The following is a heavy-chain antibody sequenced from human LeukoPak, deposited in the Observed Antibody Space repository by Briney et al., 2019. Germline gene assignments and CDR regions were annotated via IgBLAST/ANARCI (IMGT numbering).Heavy chain of an antibody. J-gene: IGHJ4*02. V-gene: IGHV4-31*03. CDR2: IYYSGST. D-gene: IGHD3-22*01. CDR1: GGSISTGGYY. CDR3: ARAAPNYYDSSGSLRNPYFDY. Sequence: SETLSLTCTVSGGSISTGGYYWSWIRQHPGKGLEWIGNIYYSGSTYYSPSLKSRVTISVDTSKNQFSLTLISVTAADTAVYSCARAAPNYYDSSGSLRNPYFDYWGQGTLVTVSS.